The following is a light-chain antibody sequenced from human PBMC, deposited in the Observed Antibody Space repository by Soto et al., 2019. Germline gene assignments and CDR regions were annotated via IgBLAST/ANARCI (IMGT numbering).Light chain of an antibody. CDR1: QSVSSY. CDR2: DAS. Sequence: EIVLTQSPATLSLSPGERATLSCMSSQSVSSYLAWYQQKPGQAPRLLIYDASTRATGIPARLSGSGSGTAFTLTISSLEPEDFAVYYCQQRSNWPPITFGQGTRLEIK. J-gene: IGKJ5*01. V-gene: IGKV3-11*01. CDR3: QQRSNWPPIT.